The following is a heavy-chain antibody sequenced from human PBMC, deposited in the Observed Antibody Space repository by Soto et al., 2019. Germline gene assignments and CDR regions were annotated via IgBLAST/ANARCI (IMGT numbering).Heavy chain of an antibody. CDR2: IFHDGTA. D-gene: IGHD3-10*01. V-gene: IGHV4-4*02. CDR1: GVSISSGNW. CDR3: SRLVYDTRLNYMYFDF. J-gene: IGHJ4*02. Sequence: PSETLSLTCAVSGVSISSGNWWTWVRQTPQRGLEYIGEIFHDGTANYYPSFERRVAIPVDTSKNQFSLKLTSGTAADTAIYFCSRLVYDTRLNYMYFDFWGQGALVTVSS.